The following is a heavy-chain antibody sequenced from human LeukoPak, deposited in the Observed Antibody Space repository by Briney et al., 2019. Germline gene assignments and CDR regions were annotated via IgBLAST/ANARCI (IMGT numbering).Heavy chain of an antibody. CDR3: AKDATTVTTGDY. V-gene: IGHV3-23*01. CDR2: ISGSGGST. D-gene: IGHD4-17*01. Sequence: GGSLRLSCAASGFTFSSYAMSWVRRAPGKGLEWVSSISGSGGSTYYAASVKGRFTISRDNTKNTLYLQMNSLRAEDTAVYYCAKDATTVTTGDYWGQGTLVTASS. CDR1: GFTFSSYA. J-gene: IGHJ4*02.